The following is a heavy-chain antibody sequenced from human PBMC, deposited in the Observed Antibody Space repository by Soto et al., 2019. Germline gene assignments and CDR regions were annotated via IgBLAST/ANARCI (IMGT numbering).Heavy chain of an antibody. D-gene: IGHD3-3*01. V-gene: IGHV5-10-1*01. Sequence: PGESLKISCKGSGYSFTSYWISWVRQMPGKGLEWMGRIDPSDSYTNYSPSFQGHVTISADKSISTAYLQWSSLKASDTAMYYCATTYYDFWSGYYRWYYYYGMDVWGQGTTVTVSS. CDR2: IDPSDSYT. J-gene: IGHJ6*02. CDR3: ATTYYDFWSGYYRWYYYYGMDV. CDR1: GYSFTSYW.